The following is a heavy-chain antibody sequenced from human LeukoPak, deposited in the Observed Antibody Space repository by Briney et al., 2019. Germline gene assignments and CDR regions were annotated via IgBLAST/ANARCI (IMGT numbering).Heavy chain of an antibody. CDR1: GASITNYY. D-gene: IGHD2-15*01. CDR2: FYYSGSD. V-gene: IGHV4-59*01. J-gene: IGHJ4*02. Sequence: PSETLSLTCTVSGASITNYYWNWIRQPPGKGLEWIGYFYYSGSDNYNPSLKSRITISVDTCKNQFSLKLSSVTAADTAVYYCVRGYCSGATCYHFDYWGQGTLVTVSS. CDR3: VRGYCSGATCYHFDY.